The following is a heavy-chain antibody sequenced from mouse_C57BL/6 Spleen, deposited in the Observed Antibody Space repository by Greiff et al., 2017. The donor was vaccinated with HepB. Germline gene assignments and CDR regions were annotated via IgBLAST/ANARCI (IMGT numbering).Heavy chain of an antibody. J-gene: IGHJ2*01. V-gene: IGHV1-47*01. Sequence: VQLVESGAELVKPGASVKMSCKASGYTFTTYPIEWMKQNHGKSLEWIGNFHPYNDDTKYNEKFKGKATLTVEKSSSTVYLELSRLTSDDSAVYYCARKDYDGGAFDYWGQGTTLTVSS. CDR3: ARKDYDGGAFDY. CDR2: FHPYNDDT. D-gene: IGHD2-4*01. CDR1: GYTFTTYP.